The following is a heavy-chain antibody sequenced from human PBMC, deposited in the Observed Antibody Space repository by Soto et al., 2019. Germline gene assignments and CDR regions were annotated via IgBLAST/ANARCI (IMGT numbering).Heavy chain of an antibody. J-gene: IGHJ6*02. Sequence: ASVKVSCKASGYTFTSYDINWVRQATGQGLEWMGWMNPNSGNTGYAQKFQGRVTMTRNTSISTAYMELSSLRSEDTAVYYCAKDLSSSWYLVVDYYYYGMDVWGQGTTVTVSS. D-gene: IGHD6-13*01. CDR1: GYTFTSYD. CDR3: AKDLSSSWYLVVDYYYYGMDV. V-gene: IGHV1-8*01. CDR2: MNPNSGNT.